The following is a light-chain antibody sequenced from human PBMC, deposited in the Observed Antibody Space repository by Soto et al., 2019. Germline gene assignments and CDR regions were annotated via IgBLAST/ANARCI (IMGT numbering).Light chain of an antibody. CDR1: QSVSSSY. CDR3: QQYGRSPLT. CDR2: GAS. J-gene: IGKJ3*01. V-gene: IGKV3-20*01. Sequence: EIVLTQSPGTLSLSPGERATLSCRASQSVSSSYLAWYQQKPGQPPRLLIYGASSRATGIPDRFSGSGSGTDFTLTISRLELEDFAVYYCQQYGRSPLTFGPGTKVDIE.